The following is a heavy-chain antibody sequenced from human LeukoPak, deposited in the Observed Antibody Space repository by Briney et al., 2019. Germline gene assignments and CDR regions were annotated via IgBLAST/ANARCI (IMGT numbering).Heavy chain of an antibody. Sequence: PSETLSLTCTVSGGSISSYYWSWIRQPPGKGLEWIGYIYYSGSTSYNPSLKSRVTLSVDTSKNQFSLKLTSVTAADTAVYYCAGSTSWEAFDIWGQGTMVTVSS. CDR3: AGSTSWEAFDI. V-gene: IGHV4-59*01. CDR1: GGSISSYY. D-gene: IGHD5/OR15-5a*01. CDR2: IYYSGST. J-gene: IGHJ3*02.